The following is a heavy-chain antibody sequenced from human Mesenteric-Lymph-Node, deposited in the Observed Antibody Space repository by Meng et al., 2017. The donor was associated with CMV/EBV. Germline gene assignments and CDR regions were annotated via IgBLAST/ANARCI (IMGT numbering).Heavy chain of an antibody. CDR1: GFTFSSYA. V-gene: IGHV3-30-3*01. CDR2: ISYDGSST. CDR3: AKDLRTDGSYDAFPFDY. Sequence: GESLKISCAASGFTFSSYALHWVRQAPGKGLDWVAVISYDGSSTYYADSVKGRFTISRDNSKNTLYLQMNSLRAEDTAVYYCAKDLRTDGSYDAFPFDYWGQGTLVTVSS. J-gene: IGHJ4*02. D-gene: IGHD1-26*01.